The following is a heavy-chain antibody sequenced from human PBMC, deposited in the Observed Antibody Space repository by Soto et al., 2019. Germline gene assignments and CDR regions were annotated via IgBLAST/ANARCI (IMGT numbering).Heavy chain of an antibody. J-gene: IGHJ6*02. D-gene: IGHD6-13*01. CDR2: ISAYNGNT. Sequence: QVQLVQSGAEVKKPGASVKVSGKASGYTFTSYGISWVRQAPGQGLEWMGWISAYNGNTNYAQKLQGRVTMTTDTSTSTAYMELRSLRSDDTAVYYGARGTQQLGTRYYGMDVLGQGTTVTVSS. CDR3: ARGTQQLGTRYYGMDV. CDR1: GYTFTSYG. V-gene: IGHV1-18*01.